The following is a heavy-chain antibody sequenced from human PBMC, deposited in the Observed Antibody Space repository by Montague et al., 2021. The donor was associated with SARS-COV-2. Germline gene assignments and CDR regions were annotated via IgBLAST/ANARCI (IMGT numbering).Heavy chain of an antibody. CDR2: VYYTGSN. Sequence: SETLSLTCTVSGGSINSTTYYWAWIRQPPGKGLDWIGSVYYTGSNYYNLYLQSRVTVSVYTSKKQFSLKLISVTAADTGVYYCAGHFPSGYTFGLDAFDLWGQGTMVTVSS. D-gene: IGHD5-18*01. V-gene: IGHV4-39*01. CDR1: GGSINSTTYY. CDR3: AGHFPSGYTFGLDAFDL. J-gene: IGHJ3*01.